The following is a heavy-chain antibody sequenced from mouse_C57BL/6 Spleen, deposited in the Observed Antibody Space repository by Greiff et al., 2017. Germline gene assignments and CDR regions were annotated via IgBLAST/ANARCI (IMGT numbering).Heavy chain of an antibody. D-gene: IGHD2-4*01. J-gene: IGHJ2*01. CDR2: INPNNGGT. Sequence: VHVKQSGPELVKPGASVKIPCKASGYTFTDYNMDWVKQSHGKSLEWIGDINPNNGGTIYNQKFKGKATLTVDKSSSTAYMELRSLTSEDTAVYYCARGDYGGYYFDYWGQGTTLTVSS. CDR3: ARGDYGGYYFDY. V-gene: IGHV1-18*01. CDR1: GYTFTDYN.